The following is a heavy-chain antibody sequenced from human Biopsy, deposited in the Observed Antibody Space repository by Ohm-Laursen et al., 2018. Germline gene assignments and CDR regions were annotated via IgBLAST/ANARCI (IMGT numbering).Heavy chain of an antibody. J-gene: IGHJ5*02. CDR1: GGSISSYY. D-gene: IGHD3-22*01. Sequence: SLTLSLTCTVSGGSISSYYWNWIRQPPGKGLVGIGSIFYRGSTHYKPSLKSRVNISVDTSKNQFSLKLNSETAADTAVDYCARGEYFDSNGYFGFDPWGQGTLVTVSS. CDR2: IFYRGST. CDR3: ARGEYFDSNGYFGFDP. V-gene: IGHV4-59*12.